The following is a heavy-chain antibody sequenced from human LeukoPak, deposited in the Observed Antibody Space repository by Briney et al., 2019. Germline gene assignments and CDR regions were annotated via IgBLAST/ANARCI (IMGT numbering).Heavy chain of an antibody. CDR3: TTDPLAAPGV. J-gene: IGHJ6*04. CDR2: IKSKTDDGRT. D-gene: IGHD6-13*01. CDR1: GFTFSNAW. Sequence: GGSLRLSCAASGFTFSNAWMSWVRQAPGKGLEWVGRIKSKTDDGRTDYAAPVKGRCTISGDDSKNTLYLQMNSLKTQDTAVYYRTTDPLAAPGVRGKGTTVTVSS. V-gene: IGHV3-15*01.